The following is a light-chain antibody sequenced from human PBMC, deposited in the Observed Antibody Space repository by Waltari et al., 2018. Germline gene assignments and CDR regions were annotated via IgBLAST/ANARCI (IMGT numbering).Light chain of an antibody. J-gene: IGKJ3*01. V-gene: IGKV1-13*02. Sequence: AIQLTQSPSSLSASVGVRVTITCRASQDSGRYLAWYQQKPGKATKLLIYVTSILQSGVSSRFSGSGSGTDFTLTITSLRPEDSATYYCQQVNTSPFTFGPGSKVDVK. CDR2: VTS. CDR3: QQVNTSPFT. CDR1: QDSGRY.